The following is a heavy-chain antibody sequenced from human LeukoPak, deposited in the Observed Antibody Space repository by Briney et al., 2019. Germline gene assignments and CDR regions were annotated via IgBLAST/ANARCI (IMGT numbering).Heavy chain of an antibody. CDR2: INHSGST. V-gene: IGHV4-34*01. CDR1: GGSFSGYY. J-gene: IGHJ4*02. Sequence: SETLSLTCAVYGGSFSGYYWSWIRQPPGKGLEWIGEINHSGSTNYNPSLKSRVTVSVDTSNNQFSLKLSSVTAADTAVYYCARTSRGTGTYKYFDSWGQGTLVTVSS. CDR3: ARTSRGTGTYKYFDS. D-gene: IGHD1-7*01.